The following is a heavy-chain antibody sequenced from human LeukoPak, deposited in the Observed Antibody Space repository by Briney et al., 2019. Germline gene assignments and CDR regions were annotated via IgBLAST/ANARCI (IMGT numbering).Heavy chain of an antibody. V-gene: IGHV3-7*01. CDR3: ARVSDYYDSSGYVSFDY. CDR1: GFMFSNYW. Sequence: PGGSLRLSCAASGFMFSNYWMSWVRQAPGKGLEWVANIKQDGSESRYVDSVKGRFTISRDNAKNSLYLQMNSLRGEDTAVYYCARVSDYYDSSGYVSFDYWSQGTLVTVSS. CDR2: IKQDGSES. D-gene: IGHD3-22*01. J-gene: IGHJ4*02.